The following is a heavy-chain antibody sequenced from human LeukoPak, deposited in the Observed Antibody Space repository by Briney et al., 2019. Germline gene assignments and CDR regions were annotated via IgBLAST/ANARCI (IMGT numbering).Heavy chain of an antibody. V-gene: IGHV1-46*01. CDR2: INPSGGST. D-gene: IGHD1-26*01. Sequence: ASVTVSFKAPGYTFTSYYMHWVRQAPGQGLEWMGIINPSGGSTSYAQKFQGRVTMTRDMSTSTVYMELSSLRAEDTAVYYCAKSLLDGQAPSGFDYWGQGTLVTVSS. CDR3: AKSLLDGQAPSGFDY. J-gene: IGHJ4*02. CDR1: GYTFTSYY.